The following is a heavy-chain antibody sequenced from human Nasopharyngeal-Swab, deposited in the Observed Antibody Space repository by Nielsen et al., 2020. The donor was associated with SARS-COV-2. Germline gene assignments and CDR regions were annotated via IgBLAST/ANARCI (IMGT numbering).Heavy chain of an antibody. Sequence: SETLSLTCTVSGASITSSYWTWIRQSPGKGLEWVASTSYSGKNSYNPPLLTRLTISIDTSRNQVSLKLKSVTAADTALYYCARDLYASGSYGWFDPWGQGTLVTVSS. CDR3: ARDLYASGSYGWFDP. J-gene: IGHJ5*02. CDR1: GASITSSY. CDR2: TSYSGKN. D-gene: IGHD3-10*01. V-gene: IGHV4-59*01.